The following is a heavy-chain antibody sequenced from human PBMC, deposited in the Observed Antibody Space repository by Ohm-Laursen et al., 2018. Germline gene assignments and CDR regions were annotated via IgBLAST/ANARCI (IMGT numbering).Heavy chain of an antibody. Sequence: SLRLSCSASGFTFSTYGMSWVRQAPGKGLEWVSSISSSSSYIYYADSVKGRFTISRDNAKNSLYLQMNSLTAEDTAVYYCARGGALDYWGQGTLVTVSS. J-gene: IGHJ4*02. V-gene: IGHV3-21*01. CDR1: GFTFSTYG. D-gene: IGHD3-16*01. CDR2: ISSSSSYI. CDR3: ARGGALDY.